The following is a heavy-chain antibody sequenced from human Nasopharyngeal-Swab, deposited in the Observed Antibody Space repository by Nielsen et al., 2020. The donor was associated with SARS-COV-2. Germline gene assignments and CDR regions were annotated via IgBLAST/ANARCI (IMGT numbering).Heavy chain of an antibody. CDR2: IYYSGST. CDR1: GGSISSYY. V-gene: IGHV4-59*01. CDR3: ASLYCSGGSCYLDY. J-gene: IGHJ4*02. D-gene: IGHD2-15*01. Sequence: LETLSLTCTVSGGSISSYYWSWIRQPPGKGLEWIGYIYYSGSTNYNPSLKSRVTISVDTSKNQFSLKLSSVTAADTAVYYCASLYCSGGSCYLDYWGQGTLVTVSS.